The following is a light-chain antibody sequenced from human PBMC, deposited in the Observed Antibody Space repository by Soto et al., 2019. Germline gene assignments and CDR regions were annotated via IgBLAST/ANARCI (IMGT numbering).Light chain of an antibody. CDR3: QQSYSTPYWT. J-gene: IGKJ1*01. Sequence: DIQMTQSPSSLSASVGDRVTITCRASQSISSYLNWYQQKPGKAPKLLIYAASSLQSGVTSRFSGSGSGTDFTLPISSLQPEDFATYYCQQSYSTPYWTFGQGTKVEIK. CDR2: AAS. CDR1: QSISSY. V-gene: IGKV1-39*01.